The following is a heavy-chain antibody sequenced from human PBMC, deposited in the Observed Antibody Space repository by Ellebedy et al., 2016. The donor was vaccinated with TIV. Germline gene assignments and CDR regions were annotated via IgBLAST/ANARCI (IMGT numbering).Heavy chain of an antibody. CDR3: KVGANDDAFDI. Sequence: GGSLRLXXAASGFTFSSYAMSWVRQAPGKGLEWVSAISGSGGSTYYADSVKGRFTISRDNSKNTLYLQMNSLRAEDTAVYYCKVGANDDAFDIWGQGTMVTVSS. CDR2: ISGSGGST. D-gene: IGHD1-26*01. CDR1: GFTFSSYA. V-gene: IGHV3-23*01. J-gene: IGHJ3*02.